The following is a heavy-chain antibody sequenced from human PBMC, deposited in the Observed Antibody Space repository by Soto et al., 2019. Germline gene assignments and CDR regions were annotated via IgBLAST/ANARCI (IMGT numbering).Heavy chain of an antibody. V-gene: IGHV3-15*01. CDR1: GFPFSIYW. J-gene: IGHJ4*02. Sequence: EVRLVESGGGLVKPGGSLRLSCAVSGFPFSIYWMNWVRQAPGKGLEWVGRIKTKTDGETKDYAASVKGRFTISRDDSKNRVFLQMNSLTTDDTAMYYCTTDPAYGRQCYWGQGTLVAVSS. CDR2: IKTKTDGETK. D-gene: IGHD4-17*01. CDR3: TTDPAYGRQCY.